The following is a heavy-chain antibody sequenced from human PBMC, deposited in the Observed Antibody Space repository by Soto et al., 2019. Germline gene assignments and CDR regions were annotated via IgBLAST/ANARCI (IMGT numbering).Heavy chain of an antibody. Sequence: SETLSLTCAVYGGSFSGYYWSWIRQPPGKGLEWIGEINHSGSTNYNPSLKSRVTISVDTSKNQFSLKLSSVTAADTAVYYCARAPFNYDSSGYYLDFDYWGQGTLVTVSS. V-gene: IGHV4-34*01. D-gene: IGHD3-22*01. CDR2: INHSGST. CDR3: ARAPFNYDSSGYYLDFDY. CDR1: GGSFSGYY. J-gene: IGHJ4*02.